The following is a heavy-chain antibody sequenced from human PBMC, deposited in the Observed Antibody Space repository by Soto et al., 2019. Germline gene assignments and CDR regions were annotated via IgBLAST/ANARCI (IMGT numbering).Heavy chain of an antibody. CDR3: ARRLPTISGVVLISGEWVDP. V-gene: IGHV1-18*01. D-gene: IGHD3-3*01. CDR2: INTYNGNT. Sequence: QVQLVQSGAEVKKPGASVKVSCKASGYTFTSYGISWVRQAPGQGLEWMGWINTYNGNTDYALKVQGRVTMTPDSATSTAYMELRSLRSDDTAVYYCARRLPTISGVVLISGEWVDPWGQGTLVTVSS. CDR1: GYTFTSYG. J-gene: IGHJ5*02.